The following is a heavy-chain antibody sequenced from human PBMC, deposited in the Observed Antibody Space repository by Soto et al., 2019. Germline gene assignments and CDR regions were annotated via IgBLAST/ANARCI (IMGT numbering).Heavy chain of an antibody. D-gene: IGHD4-17*01. CDR2: ISRSSSTI. CDR1: GFTFSRYS. V-gene: IGHV3-48*01. J-gene: IGHJ5*02. Sequence: EVQLVESGGGLVQPGGSLRLSCAASGFTFSRYSMNWVRQAPGKGLEWVSYISRSSSTIYYADSVKGRFSISRDNAKNSLYLQMNSLRAEDTAVYYCARDSVMTTVVTFGLDWFDPWGQGTLVTVS. CDR3: ARDSVMTTVVTFGLDWFDP.